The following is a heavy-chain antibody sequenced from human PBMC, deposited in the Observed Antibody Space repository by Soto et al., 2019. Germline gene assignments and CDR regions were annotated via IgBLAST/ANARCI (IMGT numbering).Heavy chain of an antibody. CDR3: AHSGSPEGLSNFDY. J-gene: IGHJ4*02. CDR2: IYWNDDK. D-gene: IGHD2-2*01. CDR1: GFSLSTSGVG. Sequence: GPTLVNPTQTLTLTCTFSGFSLSTSGVGVGWIRQPTGKALEWLALIYWNDDKRYSPSLKSRLTITKDTSKNQVVLTMANMDPVDTATYYCAHSGSPEGLSNFDYWGQGTLVTVSS. V-gene: IGHV2-5*01.